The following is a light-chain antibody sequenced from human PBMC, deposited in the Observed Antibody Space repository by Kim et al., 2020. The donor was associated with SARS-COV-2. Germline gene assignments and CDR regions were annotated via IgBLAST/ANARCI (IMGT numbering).Light chain of an antibody. J-gene: IGKJ3*01. V-gene: IGKV1-13*02. CDR2: DAS. CDR3: QQFNSYLFT. Sequence: ASGGYRVPITCRASQGISSALAWYQQKPGKAPKLLIYDASSLESGVPSRFSGSGSGTDFTLTISSLQPEDFATYYCQQFNSYLFTFGPGTKVDIK. CDR1: QGISSA.